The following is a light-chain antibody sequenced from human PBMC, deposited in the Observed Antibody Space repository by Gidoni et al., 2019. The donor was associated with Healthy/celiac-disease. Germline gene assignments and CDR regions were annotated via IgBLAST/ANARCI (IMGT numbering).Light chain of an antibody. Sequence: DIKMNQSPSTLSASVGDRVTITCRASQSISSWLAWYQQKPGKAPNLLIYKASSLESGVPSRFSGSGSGTEFTLTISSLQPDDFATYYCQQYNSYWTFGQGTKVEIK. CDR3: QQYNSYWT. CDR1: QSISSW. CDR2: KAS. J-gene: IGKJ1*01. V-gene: IGKV1-5*03.